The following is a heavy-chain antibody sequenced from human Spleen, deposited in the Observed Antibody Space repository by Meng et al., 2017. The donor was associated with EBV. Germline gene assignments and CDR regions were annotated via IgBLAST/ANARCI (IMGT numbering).Heavy chain of an antibody. CDR3: ATYCSSGSCYVY. CDR1: GYTFTNYA. Sequence: LQLVQSGAEVKKPGASVKVSCKASGYTFTNYAMHWVRQAPGQRLEWMGWINAGNGNTKYSENFQGRVTITRDTSASTAYMELSSLRSEDTAVYYCATYCSSGSCYVYWGQGTLVTVSS. D-gene: IGHD2-2*01. CDR2: INAGNGNT. J-gene: IGHJ4*02. V-gene: IGHV1-3*01.